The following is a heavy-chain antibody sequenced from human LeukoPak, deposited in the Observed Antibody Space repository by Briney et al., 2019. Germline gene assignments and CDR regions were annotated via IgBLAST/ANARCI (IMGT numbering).Heavy chain of an antibody. J-gene: IGHJ4*02. CDR1: GGSFSGYY. Sequence: SETLSLTCAVYGGSFSGYYWSWIRQPPGKGLEWIGEINHSGNTNYNPSLKSRVTISVDTSKNQFSLKLSSVTAADTAVYYCAVGATERNWGQGTLVTVSS. CDR3: AVGATERN. D-gene: IGHD1-26*01. CDR2: INHSGNT. V-gene: IGHV4-34*01.